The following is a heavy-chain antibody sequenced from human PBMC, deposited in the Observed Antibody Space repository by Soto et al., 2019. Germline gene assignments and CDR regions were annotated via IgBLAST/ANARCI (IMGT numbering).Heavy chain of an antibody. CDR2: IYYTGTT. CDR1: GVSISSSY. J-gene: IGHJ4*02. CDR3: ARGGNRYSNTASGVGGFDF. D-gene: IGHD5-12*01. V-gene: IGHV4-59*01. Sequence: SETLSLTCIVSGVSISSSYWSWIRQSPGTGLEWIGYIYYTGTTNYNPSLKRRVTISLDTAKNQFSLNVNSLTTAETAVYFCARGGNRYSNTASGVGGFDFWGKGTRGIVSS.